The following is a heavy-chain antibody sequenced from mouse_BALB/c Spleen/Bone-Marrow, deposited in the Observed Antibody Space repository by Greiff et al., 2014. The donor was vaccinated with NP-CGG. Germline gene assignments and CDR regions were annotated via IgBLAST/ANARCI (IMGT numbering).Heavy chain of an antibody. Sequence: EVQLQQSGPELVKPGASVKIPCKASGYTFTDYNMDWVKQSHGKSLEWIGDINPNNGGTIYNQKFRGKATLTVDKSSSTAYMELRSLTSEDTAVYDGARCFRYFDVWGSGTTVTVSS. J-gene: IGHJ1*01. CDR3: ARCFRYFDV. CDR1: GYTFTDYN. V-gene: IGHV1-18*01. CDR2: INPNNGGT.